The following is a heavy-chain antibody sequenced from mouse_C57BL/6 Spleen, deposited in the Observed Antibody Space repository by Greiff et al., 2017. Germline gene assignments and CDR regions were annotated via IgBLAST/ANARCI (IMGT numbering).Heavy chain of an antibody. V-gene: IGHV5-6*01. CDR3: ARHSDYSNYGGYFDY. CDR2: ISSGGSYT. Sequence: EVQRVESGGDLVKPGGSLKLSCAASGFTFSSYGMSWVRQTPDKRLEWVATISSGGSYTYYPDSVKGRFTISRDNAKNTLYLQMSSLKSEDTAMYYCARHSDYSNYGGYFDYWGQGTTLTVSS. J-gene: IGHJ2*01. CDR1: GFTFSSYG. D-gene: IGHD2-5*01.